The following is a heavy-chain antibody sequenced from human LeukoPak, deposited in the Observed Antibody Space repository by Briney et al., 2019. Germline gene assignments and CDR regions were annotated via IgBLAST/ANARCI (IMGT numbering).Heavy chain of an antibody. CDR3: AREKSGDSPNFDY. V-gene: IGHV3-30*04. D-gene: IGHD4-17*01. CDR2: ISYDGSNK. J-gene: IGHJ4*02. CDR1: GFTFSSYA. Sequence: PGGSLRLSCAASGFTFSSYAMHWVRQAPGKGLEWVAVISYDGSNKYYADSVKGRFTISRDNSKNTLYLQMNSLRAEDTAVYYCAREKSGDSPNFDYWGQGTLVTVSS.